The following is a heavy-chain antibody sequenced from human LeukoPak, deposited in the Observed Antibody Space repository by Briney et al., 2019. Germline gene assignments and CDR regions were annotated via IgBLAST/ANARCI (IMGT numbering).Heavy chain of an antibody. CDR2: INSDGSST. CDR1: GFTFSSYW. CDR3: ARDRLYCGGDCLDP. D-gene: IGHD2-21*02. J-gene: IGHJ5*02. Sequence: AGGSLRLSCAASGFTFSSYWMHWVRQAPGKGLVWVSRINSDGSSTSYADSVEGRFTISRDNAKNTLYLQMNSLRAEDTAVYYCARDRLYCGGDCLDPWGQGTLVTVSS. V-gene: IGHV3-74*01.